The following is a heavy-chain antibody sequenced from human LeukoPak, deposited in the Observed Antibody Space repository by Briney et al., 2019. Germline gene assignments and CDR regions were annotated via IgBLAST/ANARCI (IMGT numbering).Heavy chain of an antibody. CDR2: IHYSGSS. CDR3: ARRKYRYDSSGYFDY. CDR1: GGSISSGDYY. Sequence: PSETLSLTCTVPGGSISSGDYYWSWIRQPPGEGLEWVGYIHYSGSSYYNSSLESRITISVDTSKNQFSLKLNSVTAADTAVYYCARRKYRYDSSGYFDYWGQGTLVTVSS. J-gene: IGHJ4*02. V-gene: IGHV4-30-4*01. D-gene: IGHD3-22*01.